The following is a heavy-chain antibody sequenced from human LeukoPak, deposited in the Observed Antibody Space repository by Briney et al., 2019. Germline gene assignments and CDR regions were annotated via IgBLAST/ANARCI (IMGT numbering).Heavy chain of an antibody. CDR1: GFTFSSYA. D-gene: IGHD6-6*01. J-gene: IGHJ5*02. CDR2: ISYDGSNK. CDR3: ARDPLEYSSSSSGNWFDP. Sequence: GRSLRLSCAASGFTFSSYAMHWVRQAPGKGLEWVAVISYDGSNKYYADSVKGRFTISRDNSKNTLYLQMNSLRAEDTAVYYCARDPLEYSSSSSGNWFDPWGQGTLVTVSS. V-gene: IGHV3-30*01.